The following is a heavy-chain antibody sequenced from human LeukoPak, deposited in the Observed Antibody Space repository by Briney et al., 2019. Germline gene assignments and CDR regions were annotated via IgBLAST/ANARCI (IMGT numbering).Heavy chain of an antibody. V-gene: IGHV3-15*01. D-gene: IGHD2-2*01. CDR3: TTEYLGAFDI. CDR1: GFTFTNAW. Sequence: GGSLRLSCAASGFTFTNAWMTWVRQAPGKGLEWVGRIKSKSDGGTTEYAAPVKGRFTISRDDSKSTLYLQMNSLKTEDTAVYYCTTEYLGAFDIWGQGTMVAVSS. J-gene: IGHJ3*02. CDR2: IKSKSDGGTT.